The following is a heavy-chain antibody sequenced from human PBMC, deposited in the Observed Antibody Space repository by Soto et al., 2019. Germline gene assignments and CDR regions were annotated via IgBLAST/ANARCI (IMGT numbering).Heavy chain of an antibody. J-gene: IGHJ4*02. Sequence: RSLRLSCAASGFTFSSYSMNWVRQAPGKGLEWVSSISSSSSYIYYADSVKGRFTISRDNAKNSLYLQMNSLRAEDTAVYYCARDPYPGIAAAELDYWGQGTLVTVSS. CDR1: GFTFSSYS. D-gene: IGHD6-13*01. CDR3: ARDPYPGIAAAELDY. CDR2: ISSSSSYI. V-gene: IGHV3-21*01.